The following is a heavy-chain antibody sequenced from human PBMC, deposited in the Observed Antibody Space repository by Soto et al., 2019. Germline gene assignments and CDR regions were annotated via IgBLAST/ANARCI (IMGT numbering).Heavy chain of an antibody. V-gene: IGHV3-23*01. Sequence: GGSLSLSCAASGFTFSNYAMSWVCQAPGKGLEWVSAISGSGDSTYYADSVKGRFTISRDNSKNTLYLQMNSLRAEDTAVYYCAKDSIVVALDYWGQGTLVTVAS. D-gene: IGHD2-15*01. CDR2: ISGSGDST. CDR3: AKDSIVVALDY. CDR1: GFTFSNYA. J-gene: IGHJ4*02.